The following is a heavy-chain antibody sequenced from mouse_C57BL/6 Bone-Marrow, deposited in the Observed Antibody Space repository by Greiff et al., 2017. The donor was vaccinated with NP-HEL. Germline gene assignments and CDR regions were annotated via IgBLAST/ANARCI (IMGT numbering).Heavy chain of an antibody. CDR1: GYTFTDYN. CDR3: ARTITTVVGGYYFDY. V-gene: IGHV1-18*01. Sequence: EVHLVESGPELVKPGASVKIPCKASGYTFTDYNMDWVKQSHGKSLEWIGDINPNNGGTIYNQKFKGKATLTVDKSSSTAYMELRSLTSEDTAVYYCARTITTVVGGYYFDYWGQGTTLTVSS. CDR2: INPNNGGT. J-gene: IGHJ2*01. D-gene: IGHD1-1*01.